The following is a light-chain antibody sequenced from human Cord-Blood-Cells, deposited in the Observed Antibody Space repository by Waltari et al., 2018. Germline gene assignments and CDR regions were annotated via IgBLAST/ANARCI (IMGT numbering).Light chain of an antibody. Sequence: DIQMTQSPSSLSASVGDRVTITCRASQSISSYLNWYQQKPGKAPKLLIYAASSLQSGVPSRFGGSGSGTDVTLTISSLQPEDFATYYCQQSYSTPPWTFGQGTKVEIK. CDR2: AAS. CDR3: QQSYSTPPWT. J-gene: IGKJ1*01. V-gene: IGKV1-39*01. CDR1: QSISSY.